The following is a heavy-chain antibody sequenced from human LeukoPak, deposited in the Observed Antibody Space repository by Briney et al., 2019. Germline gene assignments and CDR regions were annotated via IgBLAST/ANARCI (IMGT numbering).Heavy chain of an antibody. J-gene: IGHJ5*02. CDR3: ARDHYDFWSGYYPGGWFDP. V-gene: IGHV1-18*01. Sequence: ASVKVSCKASGYTFTSYGISWVRQAPGQGLEWMGWISAYNGNTNYAQKLQGRVTMTTDTSTSTAYMELRSLRSDDTAVYYCARDHYDFWSGYYPGGWFDPWGQGTLVTVSS. CDR2: ISAYNGNT. D-gene: IGHD3-3*01. CDR1: GYTFTSYG.